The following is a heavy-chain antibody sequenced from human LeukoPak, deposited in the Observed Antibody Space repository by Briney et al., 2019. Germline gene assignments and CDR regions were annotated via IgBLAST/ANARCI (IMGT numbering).Heavy chain of an antibody. J-gene: IGHJ5*02. CDR2: TYYRSKWFD. V-gene: IGHV6-1*01. D-gene: IGHD7-27*01. Sequence: SQTLSLTCAISGDSVSSNSAAWNWLRQSPSRGLEWIGRTYYRSKWFDDYAVSVKSRITINPDKSKYQFSLHLNCVTPEDTAVYYCARHGWGSAGWFDPWGQGTLVTVSS. CDR1: GDSVSSNSAA. CDR3: ARHGWGSAGWFDP.